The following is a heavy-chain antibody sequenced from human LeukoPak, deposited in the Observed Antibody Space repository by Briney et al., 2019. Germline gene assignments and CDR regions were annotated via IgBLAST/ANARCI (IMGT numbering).Heavy chain of an antibody. CDR1: GFTFSNYN. CDR2: ISSGSSTI. V-gene: IGHV3-48*01. CDR3: ARYGSSWSFDY. J-gene: IGHJ4*02. Sequence: GGSLRLSCAASGFTFSNYNMNWVRQAPGKGLEWVSYISSGSSTIYSADFVKGRFTISRDNAKNSLYLQMNSLRAEDTAVYYCARYGSSWSFDYWGQGTLVTVSS. D-gene: IGHD6-13*01.